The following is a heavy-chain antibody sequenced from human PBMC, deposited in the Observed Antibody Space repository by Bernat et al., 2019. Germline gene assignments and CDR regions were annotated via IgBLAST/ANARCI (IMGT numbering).Heavy chain of an antibody. D-gene: IGHD3-22*01. Sequence: QVQLVESGGGVVQPGRSLRLSCAASGFTFSRYAMHWVRQAPGKGLEWLTVISYDGSVKFYADSVKGRFTISKDSSKDALYLQMNSLRAEDTAVYYCARDTYYYDSKAFDIWGQGTMVTVSS. CDR3: ARDTYYYDSKAFDI. V-gene: IGHV3-30-3*01. CDR2: ISYDGSVK. J-gene: IGHJ3*02. CDR1: GFTFSRYA.